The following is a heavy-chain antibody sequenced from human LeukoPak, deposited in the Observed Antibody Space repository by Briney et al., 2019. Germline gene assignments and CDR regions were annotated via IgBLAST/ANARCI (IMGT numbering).Heavy chain of an antibody. CDR2: INSNGNST. V-gene: IGHV3-64*01. CDR3: ARGYKGCMDV. CDR1: GLIISGNA. D-gene: IGHD3-10*01. Sequence: GGSLRLSCAASGLIISGNAMVWVRQAPGKGLEYVSAINSNGNSTYYANSVKGRFTLSRDNSKSTLYLEMGSLRPEDMAVYYCARGYKGCMDVWGKGTTVTVSS. J-gene: IGHJ6*03.